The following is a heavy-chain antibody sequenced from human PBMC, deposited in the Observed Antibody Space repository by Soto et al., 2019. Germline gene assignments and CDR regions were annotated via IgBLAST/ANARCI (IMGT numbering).Heavy chain of an antibody. V-gene: IGHV1-46*03. Sequence: ASVKVSCKASGYTFTSYYMHWVRQAPGQGLEWMGIINPSGGSTSYAQKFQGRVTMTRDTSTSTVYMELSSLRSEDTAVYYCARVSRRCGGSCYFDYWGQGTLVTVSS. CDR3: ARVSRRCGGSCYFDY. J-gene: IGHJ4*02. CDR2: INPSGGST. CDR1: GYTFTSYY. D-gene: IGHD2-15*01.